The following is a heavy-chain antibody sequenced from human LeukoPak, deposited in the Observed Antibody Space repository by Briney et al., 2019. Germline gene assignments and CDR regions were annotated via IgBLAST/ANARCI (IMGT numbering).Heavy chain of an antibody. V-gene: IGHV1-18*01. CDR2: ISTYNGNT. D-gene: IGHD3-3*01. CDR3: ATGFLQRLRILEH. J-gene: IGHJ1*01. Sequence: ASVKVSCKASGYTFKTFGITWVRQAPGQGLEWMGWISTYNGNTNYEQKFQGRVTVTADTSANTAYMEMRSLRSDDTAVYYCATGFLQRLRILEHWGQGTLVTVSS. CDR1: GYTFKTFG.